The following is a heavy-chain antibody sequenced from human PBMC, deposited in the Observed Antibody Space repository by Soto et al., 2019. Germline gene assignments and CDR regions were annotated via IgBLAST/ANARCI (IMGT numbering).Heavy chain of an antibody. D-gene: IGHD5-18*01. Sequence: GGSLRLSCAASGFTFSSYSMNWVRQAPGKGLEWVSSISSSSSYMYYADSVKGRFTISRDNAKNSLYLQMNSLRAEDTAVYYCARDLDTARVLFDYYYGMDVWGQGTTVTVSS. J-gene: IGHJ6*02. V-gene: IGHV3-21*01. CDR3: ARDLDTARVLFDYYYGMDV. CDR2: ISSSSSYM. CDR1: GFTFSSYS.